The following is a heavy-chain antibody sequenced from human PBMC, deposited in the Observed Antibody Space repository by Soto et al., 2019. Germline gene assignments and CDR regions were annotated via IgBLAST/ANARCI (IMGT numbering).Heavy chain of an antibody. Sequence: PSETLSLTCTVSGGSISSGGYYWSWIRQHPGKGLEWIGYIYYSGSTYYNPSLKSRVTISVDTSKNQFSLKLSSVTAADTAVYYCARGYGSGSYYGPPSYYFDYWGQGTLVTVSS. CDR2: IYYSGST. D-gene: IGHD3-10*01. V-gene: IGHV4-31*03. CDR3: ARGYGSGSYYGPPSYYFDY. CDR1: GGSISSGGYY. J-gene: IGHJ4*02.